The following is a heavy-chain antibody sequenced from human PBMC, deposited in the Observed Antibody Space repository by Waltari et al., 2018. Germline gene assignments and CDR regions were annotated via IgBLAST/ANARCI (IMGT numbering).Heavy chain of an antibody. Sequence: QLQLQESGPGLVKPSETLSLTCTVSGGSISSSSYYWGWIRQPPGKGLAWIGSIYYSGSTYYNTSLKSRVTISVDTSKNQFSLKLSSVTAADTAVYYCASAIAAGAFDIWGQGTMVTVSS. CDR2: IYYSGST. V-gene: IGHV4-39*07. CDR1: GGSISSSSYY. J-gene: IGHJ3*02. CDR3: ASAIAAGAFDI. D-gene: IGHD6-13*01.